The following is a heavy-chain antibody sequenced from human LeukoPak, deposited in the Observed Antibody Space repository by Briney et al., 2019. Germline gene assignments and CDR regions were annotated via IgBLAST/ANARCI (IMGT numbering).Heavy chain of an antibody. D-gene: IGHD6-6*01. CDR1: GGSISSDNYS. CDR2: INHSGST. CDR3: ASSRSIAARGDY. J-gene: IGHJ4*02. Sequence: SETLSLTCAVSGGSISSDNYSWSWIRQPPGTGLEWIGEINHSGSTNYNPSLKSRVTISVDTSKNQFSLKLSSVTAADTAVYYCASSRSIAARGDYWGQGTLVTVSS. V-gene: IGHV4-34*01.